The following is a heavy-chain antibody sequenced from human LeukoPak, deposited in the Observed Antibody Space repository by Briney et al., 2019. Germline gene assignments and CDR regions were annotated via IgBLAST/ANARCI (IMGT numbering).Heavy chain of an antibody. CDR2: ISYNGIT. D-gene: IGHD5-12*01. CDR3: ARDRVDRFGPRFDP. J-gene: IGHJ5*02. V-gene: IGHV4-59*01. CDR1: GGSIRSDY. Sequence: PSETLSLTCSVSGGSIRSDYWSWIRQLPGKGLEWIGYISYNGITNYNPSLKSRLTMSVDTSKSQFSLKLSSLTAADTAVYYCARDRVDRFGPRFDPWGPGTLVTVSS.